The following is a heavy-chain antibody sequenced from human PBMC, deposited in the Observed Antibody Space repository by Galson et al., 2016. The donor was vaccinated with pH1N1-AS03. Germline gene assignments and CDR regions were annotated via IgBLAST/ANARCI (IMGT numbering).Heavy chain of an antibody. CDR2: ISGYDGHT. Sequence: SVKVSCKASGYTFVNYGISWVRRAPGQGLEWMGWISGYDGHTGYAQKFQGRVTMTTDTSTNTAYMELRSLTSDDTAVYSCARDESGYMYWGQGTLVTVS. V-gene: IGHV1-18*01. CDR3: ARDESGYMY. J-gene: IGHJ4*02. D-gene: IGHD3-3*01. CDR1: GYTFVNYG.